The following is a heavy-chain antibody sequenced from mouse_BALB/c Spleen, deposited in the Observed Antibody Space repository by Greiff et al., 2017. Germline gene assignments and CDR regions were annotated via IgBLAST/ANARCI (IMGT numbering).Heavy chain of an antibody. V-gene: IGHV2-2*02. CDR3: ARKYGYYDWYFDV. Sequence: VQLVESGPGLVQPSQSLSITCTVSGFSLTSYGVHWVRQSPGKGLEWLGVIWSGGSTDYNAAFISRLSISKDNSKSQVFFKMNSLQANDTAIYYCARKYGYYDWYFDVWGAGTTVTVSS. CDR1: GFSLTSYG. D-gene: IGHD2-3*01. J-gene: IGHJ1*01. CDR2: IWSGGST.